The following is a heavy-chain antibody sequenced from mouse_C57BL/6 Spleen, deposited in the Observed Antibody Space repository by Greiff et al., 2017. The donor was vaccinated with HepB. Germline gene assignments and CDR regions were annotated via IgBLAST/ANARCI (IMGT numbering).Heavy chain of an antibody. D-gene: IGHD1-1*01. V-gene: IGHV1-53*01. J-gene: IGHJ4*01. Sequence: QVQLQQPGTELVKPGASVKLSCKASGYTFTSYWMHWVKQRPGQGLEWIGNINPSNGGTNYNEKFKSKATLTVDKSSSTAYMQLSSLTSEDSAVYYCARRGSFSTTVVATGDAMDYWGQGTSVTVSS. CDR3: ARRGSFSTTVVATGDAMDY. CDR1: GYTFTSYW. CDR2: INPSNGGT.